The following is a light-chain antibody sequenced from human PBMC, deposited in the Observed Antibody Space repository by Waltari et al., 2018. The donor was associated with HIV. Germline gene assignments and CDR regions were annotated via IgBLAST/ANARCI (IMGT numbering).Light chain of an antibody. CDR2: CAS. Sequence: DIVMTQSPDSLAVSLGGSATIYCKSSQRVLSSSINKNSVGWYQQKPGKPPKVLIYCASTREGGVPERFSGGVSGTDFTLTISSLQAEDAAVYYCQQYYSYPWTFGQGTTVEIK. J-gene: IGKJ1*01. CDR3: QQYYSYPWT. CDR1: QRVLSSSINKNS. V-gene: IGKV4-1*01.